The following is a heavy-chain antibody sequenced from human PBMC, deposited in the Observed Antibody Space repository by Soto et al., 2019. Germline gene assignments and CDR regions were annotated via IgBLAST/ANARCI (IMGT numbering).Heavy chain of an antibody. D-gene: IGHD6-6*01. CDR2: ISSSGSTI. V-gene: IGHV3-48*03. CDR3: ARVDSSSSLHLYGMDV. CDR1: GFTFSSYE. J-gene: IGHJ6*02. Sequence: PGGSLRLSCAASGFTFSSYEMNWVRQAPGKGLEWVSYISSSGSTIYYADSVKGRFTISRDNAKNSLYLQMNSLRAEDTAVYYCARVDSSSSLHLYGMDVWGQGTTVTVSS.